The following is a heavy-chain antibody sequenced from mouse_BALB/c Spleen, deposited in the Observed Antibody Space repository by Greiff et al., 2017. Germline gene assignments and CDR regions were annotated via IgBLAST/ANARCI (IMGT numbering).Heavy chain of an antibody. J-gene: IGHJ2*01. D-gene: IGHD1-1*01. V-gene: IGHV5-6-5*01. Sequence: EVQRVESGGGLVKPGGSLKLSCAASGFTFSSYAMSWVRQTPEKRLEWVASISSGGSTYYPDSVKGRFTISRDNARNILYLQMSSLRSEDTAMYYCAREGRSYFDYWGQGTTLTVSS. CDR3: AREGRSYFDY. CDR2: ISSGGST. CDR1: GFTFSSYA.